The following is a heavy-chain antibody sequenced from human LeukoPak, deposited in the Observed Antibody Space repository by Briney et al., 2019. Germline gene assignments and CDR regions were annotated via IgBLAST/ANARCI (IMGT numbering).Heavy chain of an antibody. J-gene: IGHJ4*02. D-gene: IGHD3-3*01. CDR3: ARYRAIFGVVHPLGY. CDR1: GYTFTGYY. Sequence: ASVKVSCTASGYTFTGYYMHWVRQAPGQGLEWMGWINPNSGGTNYAQKFQGRVTMTRDTSISTAYMELSRLRSDDTAVYYCARYRAIFGVVHPLGYWGQGTLVTVSS. CDR2: INPNSGGT. V-gene: IGHV1-2*02.